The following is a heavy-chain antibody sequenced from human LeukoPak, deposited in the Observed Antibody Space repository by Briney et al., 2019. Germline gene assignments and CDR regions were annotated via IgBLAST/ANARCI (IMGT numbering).Heavy chain of an antibody. CDR1: GFTFSSYA. CDR2: ISGSGGST. J-gene: IGHJ5*02. V-gene: IGHV3-23*01. CDR3: AKEAGYCSSTSCPNWFDP. D-gene: IGHD2-2*01. Sequence: PGGSLRLSCAASGFTFSSYAMSWVRQAPGKGLEWVSAISGSGGSTYYADSVKGRFTISRDNSKNTLYLQMNSLRAEDTAVYYCAKEAGYCSSTSCPNWFDPWGQGTLVTVSS.